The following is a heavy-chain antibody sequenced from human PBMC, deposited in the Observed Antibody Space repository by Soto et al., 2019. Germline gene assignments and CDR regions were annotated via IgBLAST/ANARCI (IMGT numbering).Heavy chain of an antibody. J-gene: IGHJ4*02. Sequence: ASVKVSCKASGYTFTSYYMHWVRQAPGQGLEWMGGFDPEDGETIYAQKFQGRVTMTEDTSTDTAYMELSSLRSEDTAVYYCATLSIFGVVTLDYWGQGTLVTVSS. CDR1: GYTFTSYY. D-gene: IGHD3-3*01. V-gene: IGHV1-24*01. CDR2: FDPEDGET. CDR3: ATLSIFGVVTLDY.